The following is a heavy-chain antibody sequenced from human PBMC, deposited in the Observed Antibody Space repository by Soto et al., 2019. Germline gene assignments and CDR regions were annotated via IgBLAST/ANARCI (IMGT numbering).Heavy chain of an antibody. CDR3: ARGYDFWSGYSHFDY. J-gene: IGHJ4*02. Sequence: SETLSLTCTVSGGSISSSSYYWGWIRQPPGKGLEWIGYIYYSGSTNYNPSLKSRVTISVDTSKNQFSLKLSSVTAADTAVYYCARGYDFWSGYSHFDYWGQGTLVTVPS. CDR1: GGSISSSSYY. D-gene: IGHD3-3*01. V-gene: IGHV4-61*05. CDR2: IYYSGST.